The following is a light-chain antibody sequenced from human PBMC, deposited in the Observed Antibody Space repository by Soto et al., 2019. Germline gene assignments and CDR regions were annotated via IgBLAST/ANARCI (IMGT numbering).Light chain of an antibody. CDR2: ST. CDR3: LLYYGGAVV. Sequence: HTVVTQEPSLTVSPGGTVTLTCASSTGAVTSGYYPNWFQQKPGQAPRALIYSTNKHSWTPARFSGSLLGGKAALTLSGVQPEDEAEYYCLLYYGGAVVFGGGTKLTVL. V-gene: IGLV7-43*01. CDR1: TGAVTSGYY. J-gene: IGLJ2*01.